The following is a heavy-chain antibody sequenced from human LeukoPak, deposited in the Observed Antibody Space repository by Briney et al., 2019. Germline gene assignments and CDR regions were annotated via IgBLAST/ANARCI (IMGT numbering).Heavy chain of an antibody. D-gene: IGHD3-16*01. J-gene: IGHJ4*02. V-gene: IGHV3-23*01. Sequence: PGGSLRLSCAASGFSFSSYAMGWVRQAPGKGLEWVSSISVSGGLTYYADSLEGRFTISRDNSNNTLYLQMNSLRDEDTAVYYCAKRVGGVNNFDYWGQGTLVTVSS. CDR3: AKRVGGVNNFDY. CDR2: ISVSGGLT. CDR1: GFSFSSYA.